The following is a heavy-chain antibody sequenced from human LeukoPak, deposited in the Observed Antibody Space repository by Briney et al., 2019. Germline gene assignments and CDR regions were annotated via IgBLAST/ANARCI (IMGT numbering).Heavy chain of an antibody. CDR3: ARMSYRSTYCGGDCYSYYYYGMDV. D-gene: IGHD2-21*02. J-gene: IGHJ6*02. CDR1: GGSFSGYY. CDR2: INHSGST. V-gene: IGHV4-34*01. Sequence: SETLSLTCAVYGGSFSGYYWSWIRQPPGKGLERIGEINHSGSTNYNPSLKSRVTISVDTSKNQFSLKLSSVTAADTAVYYCARMSYRSTYCGGDCYSYYYYGMDVWGQGTTVTVSS.